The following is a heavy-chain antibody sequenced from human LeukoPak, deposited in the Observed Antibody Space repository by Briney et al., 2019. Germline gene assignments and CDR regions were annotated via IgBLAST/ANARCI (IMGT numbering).Heavy chain of an antibody. CDR3: AAMVRGDNFDY. J-gene: IGHJ4*02. Sequence: SETLSLTCTVSGDSINSFYWSWIRQPAGKGLEWIGRIYTSGSTSYTPSLKSRVTISLDTSKKQFSLKLSSVTAADTAVYYCAAMVRGDNFDYWGQGTLVTVSS. CDR2: IYTSGST. CDR1: GDSINSFY. D-gene: IGHD3-10*01. V-gene: IGHV4-4*07.